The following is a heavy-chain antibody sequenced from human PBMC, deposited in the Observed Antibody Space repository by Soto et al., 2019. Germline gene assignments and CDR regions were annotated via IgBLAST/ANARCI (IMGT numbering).Heavy chain of an antibody. CDR3: ARQYYGSGSYYYGILDY. CDR2: IYPGDSDT. Sequence: GESLKISCKGSGYSFTSYWIGWVRQMPGKGLEWMGIIYPGDSDTRYSPSFQGQVTISADKSISTAYLQWSSLKASDTAMYYCARQYYGSGSYYYGILDYWGQGTLVTVSS. J-gene: IGHJ4*02. CDR1: GYSFTSYW. V-gene: IGHV5-51*01. D-gene: IGHD3-10*01.